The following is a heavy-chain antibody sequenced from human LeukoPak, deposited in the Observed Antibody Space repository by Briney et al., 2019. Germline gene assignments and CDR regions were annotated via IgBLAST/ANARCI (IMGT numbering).Heavy chain of an antibody. CDR2: IYPGDSDT. CDR1: GYIFTSYW. V-gene: IGHV5-51*01. CDR3: AIGWGDYYGSGSYSPGRFDY. J-gene: IGHJ4*02. Sequence: GESLKISCKASGYIFTSYWIGWVRQMPGKGPEWMGIIYPGDSDTRYSPSFQGQVTISADKSISTAFLQWSSLKASDTAMYYCAIGWGDYYGSGSYSPGRFDYWGQGTLVTVSS. D-gene: IGHD3-10*01.